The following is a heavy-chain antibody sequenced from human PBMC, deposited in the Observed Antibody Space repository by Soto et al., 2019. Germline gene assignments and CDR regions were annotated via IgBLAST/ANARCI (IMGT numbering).Heavy chain of an antibody. Sequence: QVQLVESGGGVVQPGRSLRLSCAASGITFNRHGMHWVRQAPGKGLEWVAVIWYDGSKKYYSDSVKGRFTISRDNSKNTLYLQMDSVRAEDTAVYYCARDRSAGNYFYYGMDVWGQGTTVTVSS. J-gene: IGHJ6*02. CDR3: ARDRSAGNYFYYGMDV. CDR1: GITFNRHG. CDR2: IWYDGSKK. D-gene: IGHD1-1*01. V-gene: IGHV3-33*01.